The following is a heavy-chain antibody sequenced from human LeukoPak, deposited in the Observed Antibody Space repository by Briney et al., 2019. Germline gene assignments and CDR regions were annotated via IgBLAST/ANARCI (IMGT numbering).Heavy chain of an antibody. CDR2: IYYSGST. J-gene: IGHJ4*02. D-gene: IGHD1-26*01. Sequence: PSETLSLTCTVSGGSISSSSYYWGWIRQPPGKGLEWIGSIYYSGSTYYNPSLKSRVTISVDTSKNQFSLKLSSVTAADTAVYYCGSTFEWEPFEVDYWGQGTLVTVSS. CDR1: GGSISSSSYY. CDR3: GSTFEWEPFEVDY. V-gene: IGHV4-39*01.